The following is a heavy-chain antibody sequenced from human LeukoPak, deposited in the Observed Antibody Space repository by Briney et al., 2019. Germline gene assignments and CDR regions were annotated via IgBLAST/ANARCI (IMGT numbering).Heavy chain of an antibody. J-gene: IGHJ4*02. CDR1: GFTFNSYA. CDR2: SNSEGRT. V-gene: IGHV3-23*01. D-gene: IGHD3-22*01. CDR3: AKDSGYQDY. Sequence: HAGGSLRLSCAASGFTFNSYAMSWVRQAPGEGLEWVSGSNSEGRTYYADSVKGRFTISRDNSKNTLYLQLNSLRAEDTAVYYCAKDSGYQDYWGQGTLVTVSS.